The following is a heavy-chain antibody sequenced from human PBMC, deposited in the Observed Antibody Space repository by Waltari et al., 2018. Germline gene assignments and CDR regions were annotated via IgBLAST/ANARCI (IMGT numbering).Heavy chain of an antibody. CDR3: ARGLSSSWPSNYYYYYYMDV. J-gene: IGHJ6*03. D-gene: IGHD6-13*01. Sequence: QVQLQESGPGLVKPSETLSLTCTVSGGSISSYYWSWIRQPPGKGLEWSGYIYYSGSTNYNPSLKSRVTISVDTSKNQFSLKLSSVTAADTAVYYCARGLSSSWPSNYYYYYYMDVWGKGTTVTVSS. CDR1: GGSISSYY. CDR2: IYYSGST. V-gene: IGHV4-59*01.